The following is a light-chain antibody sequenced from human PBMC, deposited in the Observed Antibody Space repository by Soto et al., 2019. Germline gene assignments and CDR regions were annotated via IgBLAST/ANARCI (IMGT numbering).Light chain of an antibody. CDR1: QSVSSN. Sequence: EIVMTQSPATLSLSPGERATLSCRASQSVSSNLAWYQQKPGQAPRLLIYGASTRATGIPARFSGSASGTEFTLTISSLQSEDFAVYYCQRYNNRRYTFGQGTKLEIK. V-gene: IGKV3-15*01. J-gene: IGKJ2*01. CDR3: QRYNNRRYT. CDR2: GAS.